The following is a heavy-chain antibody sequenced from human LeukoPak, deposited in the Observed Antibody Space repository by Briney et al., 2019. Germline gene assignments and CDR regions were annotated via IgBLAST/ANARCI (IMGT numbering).Heavy chain of an antibody. CDR1: GGSISSYY. D-gene: IGHD6-6*01. Sequence: KPSETLSLTCTVSGGSISSYYWGWIRQPPGKGLEWIGSIYYSGSTYYNPSLKSRVTISVDTSKNQFSLKLSSVTAADTAVYYCARVSSSSVADYWGQGTLVTVSS. J-gene: IGHJ4*02. CDR3: ARVSSSSVADY. V-gene: IGHV4-39*07. CDR2: IYYSGST.